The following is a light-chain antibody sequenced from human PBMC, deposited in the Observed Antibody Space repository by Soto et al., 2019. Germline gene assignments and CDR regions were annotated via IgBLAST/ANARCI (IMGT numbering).Light chain of an antibody. CDR1: QSISEY. Sequence: DIQMTQSPSSLSASVGDTVTFTCRASQSISEYLNWYQQKPGKAPRLLIYAASNLDNGVPSRFSGSGSGTTFTLTIRSLQPEDFATYYCQQSYSFPRTVGQGTKVDIK. J-gene: IGKJ1*01. CDR3: QQSYSFPRT. V-gene: IGKV1-39*01. CDR2: AAS.